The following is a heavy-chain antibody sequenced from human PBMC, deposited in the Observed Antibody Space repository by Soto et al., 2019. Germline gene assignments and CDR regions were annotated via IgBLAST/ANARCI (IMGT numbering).Heavy chain of an antibody. V-gene: IGHV3-30*18. Sequence: QVQLVESGGGMVQPGRSPRLSCAASGFTFSSYGMHWVRQAPGKGLEWVAVISYDGSNKYYADSVKGRFTISRDNSKNTLYLQMNSLTAEDTAVYYCAKDYGYCSGGSCYSSGWFDPWGQGTLVTVSS. J-gene: IGHJ5*02. CDR2: ISYDGSNK. D-gene: IGHD2-15*01. CDR1: GFTFSSYG. CDR3: AKDYGYCSGGSCYSSGWFDP.